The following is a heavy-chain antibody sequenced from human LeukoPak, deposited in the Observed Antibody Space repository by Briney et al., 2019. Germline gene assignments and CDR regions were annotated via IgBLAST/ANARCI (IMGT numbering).Heavy chain of an antibody. CDR2: IYYSGST. D-gene: IGHD1-26*01. CDR1: GGSISSYY. V-gene: IGHV4-59*01. J-gene: IGHJ4*02. CDR3: ARYREVGATVDY. Sequence: KPSETLSLTCTVSGGSISSYYWSWIRQPPGKGLEWIGYIYYSGSTNYNPSLKSRVTISVDTSKNQFSLKLSSVTAADTAVYYCARYREVGATVDYWGQGTLVTASS.